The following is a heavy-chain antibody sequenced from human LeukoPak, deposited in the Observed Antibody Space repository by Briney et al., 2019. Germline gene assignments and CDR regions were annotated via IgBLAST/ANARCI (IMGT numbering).Heavy chain of an antibody. CDR1: GFTFSSYS. J-gene: IGHJ4*02. V-gene: IGHV3-21*01. D-gene: IGHD2-2*01. CDR2: ISSSSSYI. CDR3: ARDLYCSSTSCRIMFDY. Sequence: GSLRLSCAASGFTFSSYSMNWVRQAPGKGLEWVSSISSSSSYIYYADSVKGRFTISRDNAKNSLYLQMNSLRAEDTAVYYCARDLYCSSTSCRIMFDYWGQGTLVTVSS.